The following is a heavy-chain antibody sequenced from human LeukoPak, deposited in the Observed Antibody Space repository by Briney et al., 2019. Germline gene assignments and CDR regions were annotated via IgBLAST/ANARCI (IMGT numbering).Heavy chain of an antibody. CDR1: GFSFSSYG. J-gene: IGHJ6*04. V-gene: IGHV3-30*02. D-gene: IGHD3-10*02. CDR3: AELGITMIGGV. CDR2: IRSDGSNK. Sequence: GGSLRLSCAGSGFSFSSYGMHWVRQAPGKGLEWMAFIRSDGSNKYYADSVKGRFTISRDNSKNTLYLQMNSLRAEDTAVYYCAELGITMIGGVWGKGTTVTISS.